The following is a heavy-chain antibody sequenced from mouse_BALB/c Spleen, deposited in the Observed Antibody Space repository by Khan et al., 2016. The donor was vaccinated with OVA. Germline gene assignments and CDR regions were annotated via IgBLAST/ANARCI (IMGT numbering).Heavy chain of an antibody. J-gene: IGHJ3*01. CDR2: ISSGGHYT. CDR3: ARLAYYYNSEGFAY. V-gene: IGHV5-6*01. CDR1: GFTFSTYG. Sequence: MQLEESGGDLVKPGGSLKLSCAASGFTFSTYGMSWVRQTPDKRLEWVATISSGGHYTYYPDSVKGRFTISRDNAKSTLYLQMSSLKSEDTAIYYCARLAYYYNSEGFAYWGQETLVTVSA. D-gene: IGHD1-1*01.